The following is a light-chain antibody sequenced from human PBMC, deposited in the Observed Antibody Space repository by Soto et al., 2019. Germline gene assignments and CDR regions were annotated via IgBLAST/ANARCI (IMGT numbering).Light chain of an antibody. CDR1: SSDVGAYKY. CDR2: EAT. Sequence: QSALTQPASVSGSPGQSITISCTGTSSDVGAYKYVSWYQQHPGKAPKLMIYEATNRPSGVSDRFSGSKSGNTASLTIYGLQAEDEADYYCSSYTRRTTWVFGGGPKLTVL. J-gene: IGLJ3*02. CDR3: SSYTRRTTWV. V-gene: IGLV2-14*01.